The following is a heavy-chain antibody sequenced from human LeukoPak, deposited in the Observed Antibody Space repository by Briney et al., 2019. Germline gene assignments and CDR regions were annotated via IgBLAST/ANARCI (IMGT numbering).Heavy chain of an antibody. CDR2: IIPIFGTA. J-gene: IGHJ6*03. Sequence: GASVKVSCKASGGTFSSYAISWVRQAPGQGLEWMGGIIPIFGTANYAQKFQGRVTITADKSTSTAYMELSSLRSEDTAVYYCARRGYSYGAPNYYYYYMDVWGKGTTVTVSS. CDR3: ARRGYSYGAPNYYYYYMDV. V-gene: IGHV1-69*06. CDR1: GGTFSSYA. D-gene: IGHD5-18*01.